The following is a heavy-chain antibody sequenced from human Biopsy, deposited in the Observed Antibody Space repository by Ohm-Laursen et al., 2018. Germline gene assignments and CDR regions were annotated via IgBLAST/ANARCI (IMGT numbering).Heavy chain of an antibody. J-gene: IGHJ6*02. Sequence: SETLSLTCAVYGGSFNGYFWSWIRQPPGKGLEWIGDITQRGSTNYRPSLKSRVTISVDTAKKQFSLSLRSVTAADTAVYYCARVPLPGIGAAYQGRFLYGMDVWGQGTTVSVSS. CDR3: ARVPLPGIGAAYQGRFLYGMDV. V-gene: IGHV4-34*01. D-gene: IGHD6-13*01. CDR2: ITQRGST. CDR1: GGSFNGYF.